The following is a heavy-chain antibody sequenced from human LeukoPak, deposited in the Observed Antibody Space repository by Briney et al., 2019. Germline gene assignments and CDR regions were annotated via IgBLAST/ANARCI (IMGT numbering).Heavy chain of an antibody. CDR3: ARGRNTRVLRYFVHMDV. V-gene: IGHV4-34*01. Sequence: KSSETLSLTCAVYGGSFSGYYWSWIRQPPGKGLEWIGEINHSGSTNYNPSLKSRVTISVDTSKNQFSLKLSSVTAADTAVYYCARGRNTRVLRYFVHMDVWGKGTTVTISS. J-gene: IGHJ6*03. D-gene: IGHD3-9*01. CDR1: GGSFSGYY. CDR2: INHSGST.